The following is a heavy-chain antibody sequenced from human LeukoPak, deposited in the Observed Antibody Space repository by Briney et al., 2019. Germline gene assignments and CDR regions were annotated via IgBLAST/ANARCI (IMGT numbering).Heavy chain of an antibody. CDR1: GGSISSSY. V-gene: IGHV4-59*08. CDR2: MQYGGST. Sequence: SEALSLTCTVSGGSISSSYWSWIRQPPGKGLEWIGYMQYGGSTNYNPSLKSRVSISLDTTENQFSLKLSSVTAADTAVYFCARGVYYGSGSYNWGRGTLVTVSS. J-gene: IGHJ4*02. CDR3: ARGVYYGSGSYN. D-gene: IGHD3-10*01.